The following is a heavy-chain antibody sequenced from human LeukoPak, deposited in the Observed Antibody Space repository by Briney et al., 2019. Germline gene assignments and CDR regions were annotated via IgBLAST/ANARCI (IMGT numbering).Heavy chain of an antibody. J-gene: IGHJ4*02. CDR1: GFTFSSYA. V-gene: IGHV3-23*01. CDR3: AKDRLYGSGSYYLDY. D-gene: IGHD3-10*01. CDR2: ISGSGGST. Sequence: GGSLRLSCAASGFTFSSYAMSWVRQAPGKGLEWVSTISGSGGSTYYADSVKGRFTISRDNSKNTLYLQMNSLRAEDTAVYYCAKDRLYGSGSYYLDYWGQGTLVTVSS.